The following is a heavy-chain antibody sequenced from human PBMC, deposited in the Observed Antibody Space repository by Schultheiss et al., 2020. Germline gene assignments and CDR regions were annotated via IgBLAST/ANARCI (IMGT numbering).Heavy chain of an antibody. CDR2: INWNGGST. Sequence: GGSLRLSCAASGFTFDDYGMSWVRQAPGKGLEWVSGINWNGGSTGYADSVKGRFTISRDNSKNTLYLQMNSLRAEDTAVYYCAKGFWGVTSSLDYWGQGTLVTVSS. V-gene: IGHV3-20*04. J-gene: IGHJ4*02. D-gene: IGHD3-16*01. CDR3: AKGFWGVTSSLDY. CDR1: GFTFDDYG.